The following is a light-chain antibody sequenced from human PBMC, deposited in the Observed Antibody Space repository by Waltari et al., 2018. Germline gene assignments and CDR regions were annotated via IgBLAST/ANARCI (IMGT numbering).Light chain of an antibody. Sequence: DLQMTQSPSTLTASFGDRVTSSCRASQSITNLLAWYQQKPGKATKLLIYRASNLESGFPSMFSGSGSGTEFTLTISILQPDDFATYYCQQYDNYWTFGQGTKVEIK. CDR2: RAS. J-gene: IGKJ1*01. CDR1: QSITNL. CDR3: QQYDNYWT. V-gene: IGKV1-5*03.